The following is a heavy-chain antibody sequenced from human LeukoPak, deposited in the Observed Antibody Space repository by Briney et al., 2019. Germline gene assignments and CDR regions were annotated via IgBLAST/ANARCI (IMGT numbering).Heavy chain of an antibody. CDR2: IDHSGRT. Sequence: SETLSLTCGVSGGSLSAYYWSWIRQPPGKGLELIGEIDHSGRTNYNPSLKSRVIISVDTSKNQFSLNLSSVTAADTAVYYCARSPLTGNYGDWFDPWGQGTLVIVSS. CDR1: GGSLSAYY. J-gene: IGHJ5*02. CDR3: ARSPLTGNYGDWFDP. D-gene: IGHD3-9*01. V-gene: IGHV4-34*01.